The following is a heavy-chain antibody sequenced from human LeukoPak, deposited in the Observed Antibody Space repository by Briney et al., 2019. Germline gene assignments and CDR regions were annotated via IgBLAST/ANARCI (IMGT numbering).Heavy chain of an antibody. CDR2: IYYSGST. D-gene: IGHD3-9*01. CDR1: GGSISSSSYY. Sequence: SETLSLTCTVSGGSISSSSYYWGWIRQPPGKGLEWIGSIYYSGSTYYNPSLKSRVTIAVDTSKNQFSLKLSSVTAADTAVYCCARHERDYDILTGYDYWGQGTLVTVSS. J-gene: IGHJ4*02. CDR3: ARHERDYDILTGYDY. V-gene: IGHV4-39*01.